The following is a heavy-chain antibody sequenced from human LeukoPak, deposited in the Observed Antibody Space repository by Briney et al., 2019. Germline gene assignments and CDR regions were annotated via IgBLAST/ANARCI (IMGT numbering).Heavy chain of an antibody. CDR2: ISWNSDNI. CDR1: GFTFDDYA. V-gene: IGHV3-9*01. J-gene: IGHJ4*02. CDR3: ARARGDSYFDY. D-gene: IGHD3-16*01. Sequence: PGGSLRLSCAASGFTFDDYAMHWVQQAPGKGLEWVSGISWNSDNIGYADSVRGRFTISRDNAKNSLYLQMNSLRAEDTALYYCARARGDSYFDYWGQGTLVTVSS.